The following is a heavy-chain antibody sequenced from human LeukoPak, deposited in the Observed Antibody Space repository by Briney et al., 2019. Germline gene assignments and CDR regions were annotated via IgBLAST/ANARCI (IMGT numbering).Heavy chain of an antibody. D-gene: IGHD3-22*01. CDR3: ARHAPYSGYYSSFDY. V-gene: IGHV4-39*01. CDR1: SGSINNSRYY. CDR2: VYYSGSI. Sequence: SETLSLTCTVSSGSINNSRYYWGWIRQPPGKGLEWIGSVYYSGSIYYSPSLKSRVSISVDTSKNQFSLRLNSVTAADTAVYYCARHAPYSGYYSSFDYWGQGTLVTVSS. J-gene: IGHJ4*02.